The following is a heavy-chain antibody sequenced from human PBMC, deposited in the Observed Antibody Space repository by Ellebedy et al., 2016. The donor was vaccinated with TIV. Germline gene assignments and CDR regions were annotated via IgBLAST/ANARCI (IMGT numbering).Heavy chain of an antibody. J-gene: IGHJ4*02. V-gene: IGHV3-21*01. D-gene: IGHD3-16*01. CDR1: GVTFSSYA. CDR3: VRDAYTRLDS. Sequence: GGSLRLXXAVSGVTFSSYAMNWVRQAPGKGLEWVPTISTTGDDIVYTDLAKGRFTISRDNAKNSMSLQMNSLRAEDTAVYYCVRDAYTRLDSWGQGSLVIVSS. CDR2: ISTTGDDI.